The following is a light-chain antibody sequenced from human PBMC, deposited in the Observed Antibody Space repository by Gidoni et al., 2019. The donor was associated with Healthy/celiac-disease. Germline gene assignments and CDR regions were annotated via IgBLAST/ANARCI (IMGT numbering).Light chain of an antibody. J-gene: IGLJ1*01. Sequence: QSVLTQPPSVSGAPGPRVTISCPGSSSNIGAGYDVHWYQQLPGTAPKLLIYGNSNRPSGAPDRFSGSKSGTSASLAITGLQAEDEADYYCQSYDSSLSGAYVFGTGTKVTVL. CDR1: SSNIGAGYD. V-gene: IGLV1-40*01. CDR2: GNS. CDR3: QSYDSSLSGAYV.